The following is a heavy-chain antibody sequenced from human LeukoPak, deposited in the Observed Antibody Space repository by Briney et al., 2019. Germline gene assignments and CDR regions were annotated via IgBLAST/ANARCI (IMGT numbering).Heavy chain of an antibody. D-gene: IGHD6-6*01. Sequence: GGSLRLSCAASGITFSSYGMSWVRQAPGKGLEWVSSISSTGGTTYYADSVKGRFTISRDNAKNSLYLQMNSLRAEDTAVYYCARGGAGSSSSRNYYYYYYYMDVWGKGTTVTVSS. CDR2: ISSTGGTT. V-gene: IGHV3-23*01. J-gene: IGHJ6*03. CDR3: ARGGAGSSSSRNYYYYYYYMDV. CDR1: GITFSSYG.